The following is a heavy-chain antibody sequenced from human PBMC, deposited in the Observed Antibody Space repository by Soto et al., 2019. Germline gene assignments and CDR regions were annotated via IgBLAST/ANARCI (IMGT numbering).Heavy chain of an antibody. CDR2: IYWNDDK. J-gene: IGHJ4*02. D-gene: IGHD3-16*01. V-gene: IGHV2-5*01. CDR1: VFSLSASGVG. Sequence: SGPPVVKATQTRALACAVSVFSLSASGVGVGWIRQPPGKALERLGIIYWNDDKGYSPSLKTRLTITKDTSKNQVVLTMTNMDPVDAATYYCAPTPWGAAPDYWGLGTTLTVSS. CDR3: APTPWGAAPDY.